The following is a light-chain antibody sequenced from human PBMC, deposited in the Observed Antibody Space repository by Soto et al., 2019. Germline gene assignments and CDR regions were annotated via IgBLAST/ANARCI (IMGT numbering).Light chain of an antibody. V-gene: IGLV2-14*01. CDR1: SSDVGGYNY. CDR2: EVS. Sequence: QSVLTQPASVSGSPGQSITISCTGTSSDVGGYNYVSWYQQHPGKAPKLMIYEVSNRPSGVSNRFSGSKSGNTASLTISGLQAEDEADYYCCSYAVSYYVFGTGTKVTVL. J-gene: IGLJ1*01. CDR3: CSYAVSYYV.